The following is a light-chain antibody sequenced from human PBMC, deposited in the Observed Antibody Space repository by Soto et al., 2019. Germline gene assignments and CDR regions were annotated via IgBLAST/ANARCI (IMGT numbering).Light chain of an antibody. CDR1: QDISNY. V-gene: IGKV1-33*01. Sequence: DIQMTQSPSSLSASVGDRVTITCQASQDISNYLNWYQQKPGKAPMLLVYDASILETGVPSRFSGSGSGTDFTFTISSLQPEDNATDYCQHYDNLPLTFGPGTKVDIK. CDR2: DAS. CDR3: QHYDNLPLT. J-gene: IGKJ3*01.